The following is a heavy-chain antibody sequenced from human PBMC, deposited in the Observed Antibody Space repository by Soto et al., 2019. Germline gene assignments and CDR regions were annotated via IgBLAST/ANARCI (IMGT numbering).Heavy chain of an antibody. D-gene: IGHD2-21*02. J-gene: IGHJ4*02. CDR2: IYYSGST. CDR3: ARVTPPTPFCGGDCPRPFDY. Sequence: SETLYLTXTVSGGSISSYYWSWIRQPPGKGLEWIGYIYYSGSTNYNPSLKSRVTISVDTSKNQFSLKLSSVTAADTAVYYCARVTPPTPFCGGDCPRPFDYWGQGTLVTVSS. V-gene: IGHV4-59*01. CDR1: GGSISSYY.